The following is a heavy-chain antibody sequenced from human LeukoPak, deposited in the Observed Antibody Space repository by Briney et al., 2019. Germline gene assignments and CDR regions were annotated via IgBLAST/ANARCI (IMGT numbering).Heavy chain of an antibody. CDR1: GYTFTSYD. CDR3: AILDGLDKFGELIDY. J-gene: IGHJ4*02. V-gene: IGHV1-8*01. D-gene: IGHD3-10*01. CDR2: MNPNSGNT. Sequence: ASVKVSCKASGYTFTSYDINWVRQATGQGLEWMGWMNPNSGNTGYAQKFQGRVTMTTDTSTSTAYMELRSLRSDDTAVYYCAILDGLDKFGELIDYWGQGTLVTVSS.